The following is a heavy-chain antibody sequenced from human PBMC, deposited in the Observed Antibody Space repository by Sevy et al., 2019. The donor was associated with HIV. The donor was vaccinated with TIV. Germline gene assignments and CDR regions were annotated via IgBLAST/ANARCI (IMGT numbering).Heavy chain of an antibody. D-gene: IGHD2-8*01. CDR3: VGPKLTYTNGWHYFDY. CDR1: GASISNTAYY. V-gene: IGHV4-39*01. Sequence: SETLSLTCIVSGASISNTAYYWGWIRQSPGKGLEWIASIRQGGYTSYNPSLKSRVTISADTSKNQFSLKLTSVSAADTSIYYCVGPKLTYTNGWHYFDYWGQGTVVTVSS. J-gene: IGHJ4*02. CDR2: IRQGGYT.